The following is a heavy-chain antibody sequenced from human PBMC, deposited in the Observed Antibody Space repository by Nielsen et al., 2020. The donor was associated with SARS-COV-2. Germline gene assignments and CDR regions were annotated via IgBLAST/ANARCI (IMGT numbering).Heavy chain of an antibody. CDR3: AHRQKTNWNHVNYFDY. CDR1: GFSLSTSEVG. D-gene: IGHD1-14*01. J-gene: IGHJ4*02. Sequence: SGPTLVKPTQTLTLTCTFSGFSLSTSEVGVGWIRQPPGKALEWLALVFWDDDERYSPSLMNRLTISKDTSKNQVVLTMTNIDPIDTATYYCAHRQKTNWNHVNYFDYWGQGTLVTVSS. CDR2: VFWDDDE. V-gene: IGHV2-5*02.